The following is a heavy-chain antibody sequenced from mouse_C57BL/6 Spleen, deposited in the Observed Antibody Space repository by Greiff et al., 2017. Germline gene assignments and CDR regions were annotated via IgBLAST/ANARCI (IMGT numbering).Heavy chain of an antibody. V-gene: IGHV5-17*01. CDR2: ISSGSSTI. J-gene: IGHJ4*01. Sequence: EVKLMESGGGLVKPGGSLKLSCAASGFTFSDYGMHWVRQAPEKGLEWVAYISSGSSTIYYADTVKGRFTISRDNAKNTLFLQMTSLRSEDTAMYYCARLEGLRGAMYYWGQGTSVTVSS. D-gene: IGHD2-4*01. CDR1: GFTFSDYG. CDR3: ARLEGLRGAMYY.